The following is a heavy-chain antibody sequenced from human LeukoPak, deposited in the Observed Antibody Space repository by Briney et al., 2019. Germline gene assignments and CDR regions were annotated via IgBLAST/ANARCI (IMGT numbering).Heavy chain of an antibody. J-gene: IGHJ4*02. CDR3: AKDRVAVAGTLGDYFDY. D-gene: IGHD6-19*01. CDR1: GFTFSSYG. Sequence: GGSLRLSCAASGFTFSSYGMHWVRQAPGKGLEWVAVISYDGSNKYYADSVKGRFTISRDNSKNTLYLQMNSLRAEDTAVYYCAKDRVAVAGTLGDYFDYWGQGTLATVSS. V-gene: IGHV3-30*18. CDR2: ISYDGSNK.